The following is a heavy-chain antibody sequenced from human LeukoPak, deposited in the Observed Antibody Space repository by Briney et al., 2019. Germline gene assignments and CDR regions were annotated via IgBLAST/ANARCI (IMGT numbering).Heavy chain of an antibody. V-gene: IGHV3-74*01. CDR3: AREDQPRGTFDY. Sequence: GSLRLSCAASGFTFTDYWIHWVRQVPGKGLVWVSRVDSDGSDTRYSDSVKGRFTISRDNAKNTVYLQMNSLRAEDTALYYCAREDQPRGTFDYWGQGILVTVSS. D-gene: IGHD2-15*01. J-gene: IGHJ4*02. CDR1: GFTFTDYW. CDR2: VDSDGSDT.